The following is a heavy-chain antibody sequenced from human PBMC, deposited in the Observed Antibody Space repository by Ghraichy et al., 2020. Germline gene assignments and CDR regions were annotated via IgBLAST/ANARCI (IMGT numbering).Heavy chain of an antibody. D-gene: IGHD3-3*01. J-gene: IGHJ6*02. Sequence: SETLSLTCAVYGGSFSGYYWSWIRQPPGKGLEWIGEINHSGSTNYNPSLKSRVTISVDTSKNQFSLKLSSVTAADTAVYYCARGRVYYDFWSGYPTLYYYGMDVWGQGTTVTVSS. CDR2: INHSGST. CDR3: ARGRVYYDFWSGYPTLYYYGMDV. V-gene: IGHV4-34*01. CDR1: GGSFSGYY.